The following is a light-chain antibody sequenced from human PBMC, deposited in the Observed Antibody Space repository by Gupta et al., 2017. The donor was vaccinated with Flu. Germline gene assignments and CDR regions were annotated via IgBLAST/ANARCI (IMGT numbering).Light chain of an antibody. J-gene: IGKJ3*01. CDR3: QQSYSIGFT. Sequence: DIQMTQSPSSLSASVGDRVSITCRASQSISDYVNWYQQKPGKAPNLLIYATSSLQSGVPSRFNGSGSGTEFTLTISSLQPDDFATYYCQQSYSIGFTFGPGTKVEIK. CDR1: QSISDY. CDR2: ATS. V-gene: IGKV1-39*01.